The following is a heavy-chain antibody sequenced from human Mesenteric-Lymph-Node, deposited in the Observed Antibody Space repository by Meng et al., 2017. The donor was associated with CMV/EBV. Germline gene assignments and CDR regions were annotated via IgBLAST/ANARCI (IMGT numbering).Heavy chain of an antibody. D-gene: IGHD1-26*01. J-gene: IGHJ6*02. Sequence: SETLSLTCTASGGSLSSDTYYWSWIRQPPGKGLEWIGYIYYSGSTTYNPSLKSRVTISEDTSKNQFSLRLSSVTAADTAVYYCARGGYSGSYYSSPYYYGMDVWGQGTTVTVSS. CDR2: IYYSGST. V-gene: IGHV4-61*01. CDR1: GGSLSSDTYY. CDR3: ARGGYSGSYYSSPYYYGMDV.